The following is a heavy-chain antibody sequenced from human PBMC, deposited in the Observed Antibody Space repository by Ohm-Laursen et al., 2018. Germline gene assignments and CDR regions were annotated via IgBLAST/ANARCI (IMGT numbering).Heavy chain of an antibody. V-gene: IGHV3-23*01. CDR3: ANTFRDY. J-gene: IGHJ4*02. D-gene: IGHD2/OR15-2a*01. CDR1: GFTVSSNY. Sequence: SLRLSCTASGFTVSSNYMSWVRQAPGKGLEWVSGISGSGGSTYYADSVKGRFTISRDNSKNTLYLQMNSLRAEDTAVYYCANTFRDYWGQGTLVTVSS. CDR2: ISGSGGST.